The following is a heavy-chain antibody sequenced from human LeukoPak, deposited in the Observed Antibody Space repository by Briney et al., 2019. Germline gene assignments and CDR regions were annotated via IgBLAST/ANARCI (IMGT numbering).Heavy chain of an antibody. V-gene: IGHV3-74*01. Sequence: GGSLRLSCAASGFSFGSYWMHWVRQAPGKGPVWVSRINSDGTSTAYADSVKGRFTISRDNAKNSLYLQMNSLRAEDTAIYYCTRVGYIDEGIDYWGQGTLVTVSS. D-gene: IGHD5-24*01. J-gene: IGHJ4*02. CDR2: INSDGTST. CDR3: TRVGYIDEGIDY. CDR1: GFSFGSYW.